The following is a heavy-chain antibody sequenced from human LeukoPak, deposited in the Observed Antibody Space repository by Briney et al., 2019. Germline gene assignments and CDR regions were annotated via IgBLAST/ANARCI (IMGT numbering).Heavy chain of an antibody. CDR2: IWYNGSGK. J-gene: IGHJ4*02. Sequence: PGGSLRLSCAASRFTFTDYGMHWVRQPPGKGLEWVAHIWYNGSGKYYADSVKSRYTLSRDNSNNTLYLQMNSLRAEETDVYVFASIWGGGSSCYYFDHGGQGTLVTVSS. D-gene: IGHD2-15*01. V-gene: IGHV3-33*08. CDR1: RFTFTDYG. CDR3: ASIWGGGSSCYYFDH.